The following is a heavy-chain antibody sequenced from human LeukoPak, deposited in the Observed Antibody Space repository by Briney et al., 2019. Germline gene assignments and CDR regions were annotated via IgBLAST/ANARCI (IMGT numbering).Heavy chain of an antibody. J-gene: IGHJ2*01. Sequence: SETLSLTCTVSGYSISSGYYWGWIRQPPGKGLEWIGSIYHSGSTYYNPSLKSRVTISVDTSKNQFSLKLSSVTAADTAVYYCARGGRRYYDSSGYYYPLYWYFDLWGRGTLVTVSS. CDR3: ARGGRRYYDSSGYYYPLYWYFDL. CDR1: GYSISSGYY. CDR2: IYHSGST. V-gene: IGHV4-38-2*02. D-gene: IGHD3-22*01.